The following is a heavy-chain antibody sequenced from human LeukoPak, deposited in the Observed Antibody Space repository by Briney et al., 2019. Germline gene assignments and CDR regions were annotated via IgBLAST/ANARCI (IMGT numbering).Heavy chain of an antibody. D-gene: IGHD4-17*01. CDR1: GFTFSSYS. V-gene: IGHV3-21*01. J-gene: IGHJ4*02. CDR3: ARSRGPSTVTDPFDY. CDR2: ISSSSSYI. Sequence: GGSLRLSCAASGFTFSSYSMNWVRQAPGKGLEWVSSISSSSSYIYYADSVKGRFTISRDNAKNSLYLQMNSLRAGDTAVYYCARSRGPSTVTDPFDYWGQGTLVTVSS.